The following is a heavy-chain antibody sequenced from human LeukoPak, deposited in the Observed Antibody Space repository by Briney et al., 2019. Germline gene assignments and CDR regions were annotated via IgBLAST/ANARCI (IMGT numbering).Heavy chain of an antibody. J-gene: IGHJ4*02. CDR1: GFTFSSYS. V-gene: IGHV3-21*01. CDR3: GRGWPTHKSASWYGDDY. CDR2: ISSSSSYI. D-gene: IGHD6-13*01. Sequence: GGSLRLSCAASGFTFSSYSMNWVRQAPGKGLEWVSSISSSSSYIYYADSVKGRFTISRDNAKNSLYLQMNSLRAEDTAVYYGGRGWPTHKSASWYGDDYGGQGTLAPVS.